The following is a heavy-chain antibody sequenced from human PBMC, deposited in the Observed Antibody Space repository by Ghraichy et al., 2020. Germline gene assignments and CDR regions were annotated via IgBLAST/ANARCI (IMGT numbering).Heavy chain of an antibody. V-gene: IGHV6-1*01. CDR1: GDSVSSNSAA. D-gene: IGHD5-24*01. Sequence: SQTLSLTCAISGDSVSSNSAAWNWIRQSPSRGLEWLGRTYYRSKWYNDYAVSVKSRITINPDTSKNQFSLQLNSVTPEDTAVYYCARDRGERGLNNYYYYYGMDVWGQGTTVIVSS. J-gene: IGHJ6*02. CDR3: ARDRGERGLNNYYYYYGMDV. CDR2: TYYRSKWYN.